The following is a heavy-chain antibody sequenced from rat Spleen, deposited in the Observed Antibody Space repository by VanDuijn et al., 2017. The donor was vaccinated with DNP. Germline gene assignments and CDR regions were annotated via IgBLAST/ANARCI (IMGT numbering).Heavy chain of an antibody. D-gene: IGHD1-11*01. CDR1: GITFSDYY. CDR2: ISYDGGST. V-gene: IGHV5-20*01. J-gene: IGHJ2*01. Sequence: EVQLVESGGGLVQPGNSLKLSCAASGITFSDYYMAWVRQAPTKGLEWVAYISYDGGSTNYGDSVKGRFTISRDNVKSSLYLQMNSLRSEDTATYYCTRDPNYGGYSERFDYWGQGVMVTVSS. CDR3: TRDPNYGGYSERFDY.